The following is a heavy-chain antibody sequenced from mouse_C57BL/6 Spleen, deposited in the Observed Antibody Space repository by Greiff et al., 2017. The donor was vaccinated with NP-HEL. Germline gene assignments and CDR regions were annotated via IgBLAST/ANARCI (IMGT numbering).Heavy chain of an antibody. CDR3: ARFITTVRNYAMDY. D-gene: IGHD1-1*01. V-gene: IGHV1-22*01. CDR1: GYTFTDYN. J-gene: IGHJ4*01. Sequence: VQLQQSGPELVKPGASVKMSCKASGYTFTDYNMHWVKQSHGKSLEWIGYINPNNGGTSYNQKFKGKATLTVNKSSSTAYMELRSLTSEDSAVYYCARFITTVRNYAMDYWGQGTSVTVSS. CDR2: INPNNGGT.